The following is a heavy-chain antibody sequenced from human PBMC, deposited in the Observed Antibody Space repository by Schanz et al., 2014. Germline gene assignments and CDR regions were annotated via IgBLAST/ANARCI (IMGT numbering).Heavy chain of an antibody. CDR1: GYTFTAYF. Sequence: QVLLVQSGAEVKQPGASVKVSCKASGYTFTAYFIHWVRQAPGQGLEWMGLINTNSGDRNYAQKFQGRVTMTRDTSIITAYMELSRLRSDDTAVSYCARKGMPPIWSGYKDGWDLWGQGTLGTVSS. V-gene: IGHV1-2*02. J-gene: IGHJ4*02. CDR2: INTNSGDR. D-gene: IGHD3-3*01. CDR3: ARKGMPPIWSGYKDGWDL.